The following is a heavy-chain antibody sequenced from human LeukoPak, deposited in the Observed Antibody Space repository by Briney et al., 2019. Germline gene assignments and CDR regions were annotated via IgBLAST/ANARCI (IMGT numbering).Heavy chain of an antibody. CDR1: GFIVNSYA. CDR3: ARDRAEGKTWVEFDP. CDR2: IYSDGVT. J-gene: IGHJ5*02. Sequence: GGSLRFSCAASGFIVNSYAMSWVRQAPGKGLAWVSLIYSDGVTQYADSVKGRFTISRDNSKNTLYLQMNSLRDEDTAIYFCARDRAEGKTWVEFDPWGQGTLVTVSS. V-gene: IGHV3-66*02.